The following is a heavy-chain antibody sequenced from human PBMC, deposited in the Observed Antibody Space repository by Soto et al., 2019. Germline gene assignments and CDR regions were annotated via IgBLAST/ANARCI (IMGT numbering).Heavy chain of an antibody. CDR2: INHSGST. Sequence: SETLSLTCAVYGGSFSGYYWSWIRQPPGKGLEWIGEINHSGSTNYNPSLKSRVTISVDTSKNQFSLKLSSVTAADTAVYYCARGLSIVVVVAATEGIYNWFDPWGQGTLVTVSS. V-gene: IGHV4-34*01. D-gene: IGHD2-15*01. CDR3: ARGLSIVVVVAATEGIYNWFDP. CDR1: GGSFSGYY. J-gene: IGHJ5*02.